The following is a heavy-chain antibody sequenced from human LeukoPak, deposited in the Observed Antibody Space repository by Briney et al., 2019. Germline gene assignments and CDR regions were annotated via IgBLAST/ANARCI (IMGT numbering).Heavy chain of an antibody. CDR3: ARDFGLSLGRAFDI. J-gene: IGHJ3*02. V-gene: IGHV3-23*01. D-gene: IGHD3-16*01. CDR1: GFTFSSYA. CDR2: ITGGGGST. Sequence: GGSLRLSCAASGFTFSSYAMTWVRQAPGKGLEWVSSITGGGGSTYYADSVKGRFTISRDNSKNTLYLQMNSLRAEDTAVYYCARDFGLSLGRAFDIWGQGTMVTVSS.